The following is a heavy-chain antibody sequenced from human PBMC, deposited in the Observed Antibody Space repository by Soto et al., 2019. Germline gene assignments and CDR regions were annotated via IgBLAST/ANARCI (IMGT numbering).Heavy chain of an antibody. CDR2: ISSRASAT. D-gene: IGHD2-15*01. V-gene: IGHV3-11*01. CDR1: IFTFSDYY. J-gene: IGHJ6*02. CDR3: ARDYCSETTCPNYGMDV. Sequence: PGGSLRLSCEASIFTFSDYYMTWIRQTPGKGLEWVSSISSRASATYYADSVKGRFTISRDNAKNSVSLQMNSLRAEDTAVYYCARDYCSETTCPNYGMDVWGQGTRVTV.